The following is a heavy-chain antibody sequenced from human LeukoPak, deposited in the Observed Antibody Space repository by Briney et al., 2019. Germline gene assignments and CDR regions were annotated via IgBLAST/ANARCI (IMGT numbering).Heavy chain of an antibody. CDR1: GFTFSNAW. CDR2: IKSKTDGGTT. D-gene: IGHD5-12*01. V-gene: IGHV3-15*01. J-gene: IGHJ4*02. Sequence: GGSLRLSCAASGFTFSNAWMSWVRQAPGKGLEWVGRIKSKTDGGTTDYAAPVKGRFTISRDDSKNTLYLQMNSLRAEDTAVYYCARTRWGYAYYFDYWGQGTLVTVSS. CDR3: ARTRWGYAYYFDY.